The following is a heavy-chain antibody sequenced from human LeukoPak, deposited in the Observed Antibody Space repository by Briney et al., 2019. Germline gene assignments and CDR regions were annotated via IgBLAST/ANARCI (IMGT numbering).Heavy chain of an antibody. V-gene: IGHV4-59*01. Sequence: SEPLSLTCTVSGGSISSYYWSWIRHPPGKGLEWVGYIYYLGSTNYNPALRSRVTISIDTSKNYFSLRLNSVIAADTAVYYCARDRPGSYWYFNLWGRGTLVTVSS. CDR3: ARDRPGSYWYFNL. CDR2: IYYLGST. D-gene: IGHD3-10*01. J-gene: IGHJ2*01. CDR1: GGSISSYY.